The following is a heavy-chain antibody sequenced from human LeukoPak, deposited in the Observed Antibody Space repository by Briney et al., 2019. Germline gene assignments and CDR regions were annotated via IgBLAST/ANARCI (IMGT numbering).Heavy chain of an antibody. CDR2: IKQDGSEK. CDR3: ARESPRVSVVVPAAMGGGCLFDP. D-gene: IGHD2-2*01. Sequence: GGSLSLCCAASEFTSSSYSRWLSRPAPGEGLERVVNIKQDGSEKYYVDYVKGRYTISRDNAKNSLYLQMNSLRAEDTAGYYCARESPRVSVVVPAAMGGGCLFDPWGQGTLVTVSS. CDR1: EFTSSSYS. V-gene: IGHV3-7*01. J-gene: IGHJ5*02.